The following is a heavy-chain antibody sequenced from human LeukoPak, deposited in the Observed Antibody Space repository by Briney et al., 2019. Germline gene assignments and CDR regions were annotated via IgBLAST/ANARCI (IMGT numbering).Heavy chain of an antibody. J-gene: IGHJ4*02. Sequence: PGGSLRLSCAASGFTFNNAWMSWVRRAPGKGLEWVGRIKSYSDGGTVDYGAPVKGRFTISRDDSKNTAYLQMNSLKTEDTAVYYCTRPFPPLYGGNGYWGQGTLVTVSS. CDR3: TRPFPPLYGGNGY. V-gene: IGHV3-15*01. CDR2: IKSYSDGGTV. CDR1: GFTFNNAW. D-gene: IGHD4-23*01.